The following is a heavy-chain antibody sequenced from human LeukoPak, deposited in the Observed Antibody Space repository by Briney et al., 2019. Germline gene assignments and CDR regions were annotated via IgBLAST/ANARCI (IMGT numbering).Heavy chain of an antibody. V-gene: IGHV1-46*01. CDR2: VNPSGGTT. CDR3: ARGTFPVGPTHFDC. J-gene: IGHJ4*02. CDR1: GYTFTSYY. D-gene: IGHD1-26*01. Sequence: GASVKVSCKASGYTFTSYYLHWMRQAPGQGLEWMGIVNPSGGTTNYAQKFQGRVTLTRDTSTSTVYMVLSSLRSEDTAVYYCARGTFPVGPTHFDCWGQGTLVTVSS.